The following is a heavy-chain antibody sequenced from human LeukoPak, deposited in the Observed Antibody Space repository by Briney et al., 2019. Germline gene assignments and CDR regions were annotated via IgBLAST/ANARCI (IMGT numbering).Heavy chain of an antibody. CDR3: AARSSSTWYAFDI. D-gene: IGHD6-13*01. CDR1: GFTFTSSA. Sequence: GTSVKVSCKASGFTFTSSAVQWVRQARGQRLEWIGWIVVGSCNTNYAQKFQERVTITRDMSTSTAYMELSSLRSEDTAVYYCAARSSSTWYAFDIWGQGTMVTVSS. CDR2: IVVGSCNT. V-gene: IGHV1-58*01. J-gene: IGHJ3*02.